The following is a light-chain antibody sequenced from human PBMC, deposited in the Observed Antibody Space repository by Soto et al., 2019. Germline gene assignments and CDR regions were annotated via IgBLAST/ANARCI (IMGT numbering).Light chain of an antibody. J-gene: IGKJ3*01. CDR1: QSVSSD. CDR3: QHRHN. Sequence: EILLTQPPATLSLSPGERATLSCRTSQSVSSDFAWYQHKPGQTPRLLIYDASNRATGIPARFSGSGSGTDFTLTISSLEPEDFAVYYCQHRHNFGPGTKVDIK. CDR2: DAS. V-gene: IGKV3-11*01.